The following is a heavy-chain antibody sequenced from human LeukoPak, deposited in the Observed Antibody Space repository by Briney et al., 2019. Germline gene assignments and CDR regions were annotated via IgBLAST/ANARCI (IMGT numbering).Heavy chain of an antibody. D-gene: IGHD1-1*01. CDR3: ATIERRTDAFDI. CDR2: FDPGDGET. V-gene: IGHV1-24*01. Sequence: ASVKVSCKVSGYTLTELSMHWVRQAPGKGLEWMGGFDPGDGETIYAQKFQGRVTMTEDTSTDTAYMELSSLRSEDTAVYYCATIERRTDAFDIWGQGTMVTVSS. CDR1: GYTLTELS. J-gene: IGHJ3*02.